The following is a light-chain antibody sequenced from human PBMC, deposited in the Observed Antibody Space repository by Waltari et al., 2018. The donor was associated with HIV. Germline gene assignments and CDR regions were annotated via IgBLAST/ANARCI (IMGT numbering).Light chain of an antibody. CDR3: AAWDDSLNGQVV. V-gene: IGLV1-44*01. CDR1: SSNLGTNT. J-gene: IGLJ3*02. CDR2: NNN. Sequence: QSVLTQPPSASGTPGQRVTISCSGSSSNLGTNTVRWYQQVPGKSPKLLIYNNNQRPSRVPDRFSGSKSGTSASLAITGLQSEDEADYHCAAWDDSLNGQVVFGGGTKLTVL.